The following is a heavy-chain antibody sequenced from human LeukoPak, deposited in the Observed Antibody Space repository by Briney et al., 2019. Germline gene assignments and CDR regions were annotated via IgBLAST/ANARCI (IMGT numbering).Heavy chain of an antibody. CDR1: RFTFGNHP. Sequence: PGGSLRLSCAASRFTFGNHPMSWVRQAPGKVLEWVAAIRPSGDTTYYADSVRGRFTISSDNSRNTLYLQMSSLGVEDTAIYYCAMQATGGYSPFDFWGRGSLVTVSS. CDR3: AMQATGGYSPFDF. V-gene: IGHV3-23*01. CDR2: IRPSGDTT. J-gene: IGHJ4*02. D-gene: IGHD5-18*01.